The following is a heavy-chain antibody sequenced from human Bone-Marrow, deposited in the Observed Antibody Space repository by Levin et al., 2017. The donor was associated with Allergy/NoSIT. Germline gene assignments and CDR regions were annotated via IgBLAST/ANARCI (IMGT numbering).Heavy chain of an antibody. CDR1: GFTFSSYG. J-gene: IGHJ4*02. D-gene: IGHD2-15*01. CDR3: ARARRYCSGGSCHNSYFDY. Sequence: GGSLRLSCAASGFTFSSYGMHWVRQAPGKGLEWVAVIWYDGSNKYYADSVKGRFTISRDNSKNTLYLQMNSLRAEDTAVYYCARARRYCSGGSCHNSYFDYWGQGTLVTVSS. CDR2: IWYDGSNK. V-gene: IGHV3-33*01.